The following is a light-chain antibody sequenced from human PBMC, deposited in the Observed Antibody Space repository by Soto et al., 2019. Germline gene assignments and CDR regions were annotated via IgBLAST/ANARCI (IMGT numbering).Light chain of an antibody. CDR3: QQTYNPPWT. V-gene: IGKV1-39*01. CDR1: QTITIY. CDR2: GAS. J-gene: IGKJ1*01. Sequence: DIQMTQSPSSLSAFVGDRVTISCRASQTITIYLNWYQQRPGKAPNLLIYGASRLQSGVPSRFTGSGSGTDFTLTISSLQPDDIATYYCQQTYNPPWTFGLGTKVDIK.